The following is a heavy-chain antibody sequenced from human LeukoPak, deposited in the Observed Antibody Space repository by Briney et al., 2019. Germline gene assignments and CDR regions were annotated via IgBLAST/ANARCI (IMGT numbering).Heavy chain of an antibody. CDR1: GFTFPSTT. J-gene: IGHJ4*02. CDR3: ARDMSGYDAFDY. Sequence: GGSLRLSCVASGFTFPSTTMGWVRQAPGRGLEWVSSITAIDGRTYYADSVRGRFTISRDNSKNTLYLQMNSLRAEDTAVYYCARDMSGYDAFDYWGQGTLVTVSS. V-gene: IGHV3-23*01. CDR2: ITAIDGRT. D-gene: IGHD5-12*01.